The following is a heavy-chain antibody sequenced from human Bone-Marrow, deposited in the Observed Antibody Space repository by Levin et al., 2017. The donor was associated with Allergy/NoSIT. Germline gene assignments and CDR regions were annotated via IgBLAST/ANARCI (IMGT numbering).Heavy chain of an antibody. V-gene: IGHV3-7*01. J-gene: IGHJ2*01. CDR1: GFTFSSYW. D-gene: IGHD2-15*01. CDR3: ARDHLGYCSGGSCYSYWYFDL. Sequence: SCAASGFTFSSYWMSWVRQAPGKGLEWVANIKQDGSEKYYVDSVKGRFTISRDNAKNSLYLQMNSLRAEDTAVYYCARDHLGYCSGGSCYSYWYFDLWGRGTLVTVSS. CDR2: IKQDGSEK.